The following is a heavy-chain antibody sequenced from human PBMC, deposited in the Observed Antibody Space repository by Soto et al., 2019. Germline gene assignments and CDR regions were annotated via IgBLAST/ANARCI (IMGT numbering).Heavy chain of an antibody. CDR1: GGSISSGGYY. CDR2: IYYSGST. J-gene: IGHJ4*02. CDR3: ARDKITGLFDY. D-gene: IGHD2-8*02. V-gene: IGHV4-31*03. Sequence: SETLSLTCTVSGGSISSGGYYWSWIRQHPGKGLEWIGYIYYSGSTYYNPSLKSRVTISVDTSKNQFSLKLTSVTAADTAVYYRARDKITGLFDYWGQGTLVTVS.